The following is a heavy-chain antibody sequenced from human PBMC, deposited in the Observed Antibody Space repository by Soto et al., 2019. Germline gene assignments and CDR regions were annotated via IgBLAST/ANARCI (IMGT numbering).Heavy chain of an antibody. CDR2: IYYSGST. Sequence: QLQLQESGPGLVKPSETLSLTCTVSGGSISSSSYYWGWIRQPPGKGLEWIGSIYYSGSTYYNPSLKSRATISVDTSKNQFSLKLSSVTAADTAVYYCAREETTVTFYYYYGMDVWGQGTTVTVSS. CDR3: AREETTVTFYYYYGMDV. CDR1: GGSISSSSYY. D-gene: IGHD4-17*01. J-gene: IGHJ6*02. V-gene: IGHV4-39*02.